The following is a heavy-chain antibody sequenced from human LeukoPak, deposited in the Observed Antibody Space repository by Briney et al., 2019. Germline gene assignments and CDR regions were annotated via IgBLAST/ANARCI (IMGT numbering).Heavy chain of an antibody. CDR1: GGSISSYY. CDR3: ARGAGLFGGYLDS. D-gene: IGHD3-16*01. J-gene: IGHJ4*02. CDR2: IQSSGST. V-gene: IGHV4-59*01. Sequence: SETLSLTCSVSGGSISSYYWSWIRQPPGKRLEWIGYIQSSGSTNYSPFLKGRLTMSVDTSKNQFSLRLTSVTAADTAIYYCARGAGLFGGYLDSWGQGTLVTVSS.